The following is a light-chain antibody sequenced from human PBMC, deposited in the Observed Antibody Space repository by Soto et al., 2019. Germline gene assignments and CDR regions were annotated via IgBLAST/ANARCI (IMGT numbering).Light chain of an antibody. CDR2: GAS. CDR1: QSVSSN. J-gene: IGKJ1*01. CDR3: QQYNNWPRT. Sequence: EIVMTQSPATLSVSPGERATLSCRASQSVSSNLAWYQQKPGQAPRLLIYGASTRATGIPARFSGSGSGTEFTLTISSLQSEDFAVYYCQQYNNWPRTFGQGTKADIK. V-gene: IGKV3-15*01.